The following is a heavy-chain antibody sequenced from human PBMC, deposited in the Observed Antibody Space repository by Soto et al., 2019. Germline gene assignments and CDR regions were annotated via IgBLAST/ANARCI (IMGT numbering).Heavy chain of an antibody. CDR2: IWYDGSNK. J-gene: IGHJ6*02. V-gene: IGHV3-33*01. D-gene: IGHD2-2*01. CDR3: ARDNRYCSSTSCYFSWSYYYGMDV. CDR1: GFTFSSHG. Sequence: WSLRLSCAASGFTFSSHGMHWVRQAPGKGLEWVAVIWYDGSNKYYADSVKGRFTISRDNSKNTLYLQMNSLRAEDTAVYYCARDNRYCSSTSCYFSWSYYYGMDVWGQGTTVTVSS.